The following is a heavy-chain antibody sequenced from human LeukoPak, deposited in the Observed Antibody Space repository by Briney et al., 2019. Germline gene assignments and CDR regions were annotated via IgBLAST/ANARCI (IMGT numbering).Heavy chain of an antibody. CDR2: IIPILGIA. J-gene: IGHJ6*02. D-gene: IGHD6-6*01. CDR1: GGTFISYT. CDR3: ARAYSSSSGGGMDV. Sequence: SVTVSCKASGGTFISYTISWVRQAPGQGLEWMGRIIPILGIANYAQKFQGRVTITADKSTSTAYMELSSLRSEDTAVYYCARAYSSSSGGGMDVWGQGTTVTVSS. V-gene: IGHV1-69*02.